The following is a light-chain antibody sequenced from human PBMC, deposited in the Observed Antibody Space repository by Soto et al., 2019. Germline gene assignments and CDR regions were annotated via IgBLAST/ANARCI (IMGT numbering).Light chain of an antibody. J-gene: IGKJ4*01. V-gene: IGKV1-33*01. CDR1: QDIRNY. CDR3: QHYDHPPPLS. Sequence: DIQMTQSPSSLSASVGDRVTITCQASQDIRNYLNWYQQKPGKAPNLLIYDASNLRAGGPSRFXGSGPGTEFTFTISSLQPEDIPPYYCQHYDHPPPLSFGGGTKVEIK. CDR2: DAS.